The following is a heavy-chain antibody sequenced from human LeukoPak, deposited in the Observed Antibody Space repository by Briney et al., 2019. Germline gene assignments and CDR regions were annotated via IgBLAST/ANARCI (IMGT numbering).Heavy chain of an antibody. Sequence: SETLSLTCTVSGDSISSGDYYWSWIRQPAGKGLEWIGSIYYSGSTYYNPSLKSRVTISVDTSKNQFSLKLSSVIAADTAVYYCARDSTSGWFDPWGQGTLVTVSS. J-gene: IGHJ5*02. CDR1: GDSISSGDYY. D-gene: IGHD2-2*01. V-gene: IGHV4-39*07. CDR3: ARDSTSGWFDP. CDR2: IYYSGST.